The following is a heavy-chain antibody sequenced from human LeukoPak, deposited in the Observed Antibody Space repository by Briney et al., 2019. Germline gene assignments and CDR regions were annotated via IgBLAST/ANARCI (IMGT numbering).Heavy chain of an antibody. D-gene: IGHD6-6*01. CDR3: AKDLASIAAQPDFDY. Sequence: GGSLRLSCAASGFTFSSYWMAWVRQAPGKGLEWVAFIRYDGSNKYYADSVKGRFTISRDNSKNTLYLQMNSLRAEDTAVYYCAKDLASIAAQPDFDYWGQGTLVTVSS. V-gene: IGHV3-30*02. CDR2: IRYDGSNK. CDR1: GFTFSSYW. J-gene: IGHJ4*02.